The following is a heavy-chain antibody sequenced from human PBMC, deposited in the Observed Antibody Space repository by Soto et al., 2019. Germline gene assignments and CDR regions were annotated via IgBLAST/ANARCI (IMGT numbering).Heavy chain of an antibody. Sequence: EVQLVESGGGLIQPGGSLRLSCAASGFTVSSNYMSWVRQAPGKGLEWVSAISGSGGSTYYADSVKGRFTISRDNSKNTLYLQMNSLRAEDTAVYYCAKDRGGFRAQPHFDYWGQGTLVTVSS. D-gene: IGHD5-12*01. CDR1: GFTVSSNY. CDR3: AKDRGGFRAQPHFDY. V-gene: IGHV3-23*04. J-gene: IGHJ4*02. CDR2: ISGSGGST.